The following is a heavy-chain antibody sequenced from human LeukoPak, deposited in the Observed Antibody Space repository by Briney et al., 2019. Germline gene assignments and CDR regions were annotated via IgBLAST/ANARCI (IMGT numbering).Heavy chain of an antibody. CDR3: ARGPDYYDSSSTSSKTDY. Sequence: SETLSLTCAVYGGSFSGYYWSGVRQPPGKGLEWIGEINHSGSTNYNPSLKSRVTISVDTSKNQFSLKLSSVTAADTAVYYCARGPDYYDSSSTSSKTDYWGQGTLVTVSS. CDR1: GGSFSGYY. J-gene: IGHJ4*02. V-gene: IGHV4-34*01. D-gene: IGHD3-22*01. CDR2: INHSGST.